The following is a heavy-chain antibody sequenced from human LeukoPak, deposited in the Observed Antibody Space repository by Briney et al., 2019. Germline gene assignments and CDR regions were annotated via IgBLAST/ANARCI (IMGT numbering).Heavy chain of an antibody. V-gene: IGHV3-33*01. CDR2: IWYDGSNK. CDR1: GFTFSSYD. CDR3: ARVDCSRASCWDYYYTMDV. J-gene: IGHJ6*02. D-gene: IGHD2-2*01. Sequence: GRSLRLSCAASGFTFSSYDMHWVRQAPGKGLEWVAVIWYDGSNKYFADSVKGRFTISRGNSKNTLYLQMSSLRAEDTAMYYCARVDCSRASCWDYYYTMDVWGQGTTVTVSS.